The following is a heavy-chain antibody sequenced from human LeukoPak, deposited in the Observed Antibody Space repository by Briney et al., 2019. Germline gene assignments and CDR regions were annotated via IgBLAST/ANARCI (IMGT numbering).Heavy chain of an antibody. Sequence: SETLSLTCTVSGGSISSSSYYWGWIRQPPGKGLEWIGSIYYSGSTYYNPSLKSRVTISVDTSKNQFSLKLSSVTAADTAVYYCARKDHRGAENFFDYWGQGTLVTVSS. CDR1: GGSISSSSYY. J-gene: IGHJ4*02. V-gene: IGHV4-39*01. CDR2: IYYSGST. CDR3: ARKDHRGAENFFDY. D-gene: IGHD3-10*01.